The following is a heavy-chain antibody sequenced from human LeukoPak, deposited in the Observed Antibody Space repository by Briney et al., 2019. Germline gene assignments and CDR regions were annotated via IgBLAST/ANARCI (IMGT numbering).Heavy chain of an antibody. D-gene: IGHD4-17*01. V-gene: IGHV3-21*01. J-gene: IGHJ4*02. CDR3: ARDRTYGD. CDR1: GFTXSSYS. CDR2: ISSSSSYI. Sequence: XXLRLXXXXSGFTXSSYSMNWVRQAPGKGLEWVSSISSSSSYIYYADSVKGRFTISRDNAKNSLYLQMNSLRAEDTAVYYCARDRTYGDWGQGTLVTVSS.